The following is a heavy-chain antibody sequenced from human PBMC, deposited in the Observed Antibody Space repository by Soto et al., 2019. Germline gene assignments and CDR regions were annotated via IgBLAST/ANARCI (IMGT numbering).Heavy chain of an antibody. CDR3: ARERLIDDFWSGYFDY. D-gene: IGHD3-3*01. Sequence: SETLSLTCAVYGGSFSGYYWSWIRQPPGKGLEWIGEINHSGSTNYNPSLKSRVTISVDTSKNQFSLKLSSVTAADTVVYCSARERLIDDFWSGYFDYWGQGTLVTVSS. J-gene: IGHJ4*02. CDR2: INHSGST. V-gene: IGHV4-34*01. CDR1: GGSFSGYY.